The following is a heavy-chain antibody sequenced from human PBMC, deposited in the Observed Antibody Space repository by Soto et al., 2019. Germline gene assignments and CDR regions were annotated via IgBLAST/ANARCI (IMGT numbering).Heavy chain of an antibody. CDR1: GFTFSSYA. Sequence: GGSLRLSCAASGFTFSSYAMHWVRQAPGKGLEWVAVISYDGSNKYYADSVKGRFTISRDNSKNSLYLQMNSLRAEDTAVYYCARQRDVWGQGTTVTVSS. J-gene: IGHJ6*02. CDR3: ARQRDV. V-gene: IGHV3-30-3*01. CDR2: ISYDGSNK. D-gene: IGHD1-1*01.